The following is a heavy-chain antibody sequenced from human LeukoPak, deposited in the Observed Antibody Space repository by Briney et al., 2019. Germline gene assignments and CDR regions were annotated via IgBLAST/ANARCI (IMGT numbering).Heavy chain of an antibody. CDR1: GDSISSSNYY. Sequence: SETLSLTCTVSGDSISSSNYYWGWIRQPPGKGLEWIGSIYYSGSTYYNPSLKSRVTISVDTSKNQFSLNLRSVTAADTAVFYCASWSYSYDWYWGQGTLVTVSS. J-gene: IGHJ4*02. V-gene: IGHV4-39*07. D-gene: IGHD5-12*01. CDR2: IYYSGST. CDR3: ASWSYSYDWY.